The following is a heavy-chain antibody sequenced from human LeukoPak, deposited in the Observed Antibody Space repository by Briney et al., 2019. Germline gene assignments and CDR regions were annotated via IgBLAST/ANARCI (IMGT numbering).Heavy chain of an antibody. V-gene: IGHV3-23*01. CDR1: GFTFSSYA. J-gene: IGHJ4*02. Sequence: GGSLRLSCAASGFTFSSYAMSWVRQAPGKGLEWVSAISGSGGSTYYADSVQGRFTISRDNSKNTLYLQMNSLRAEDTAVYYCAKPYSGYDNYFDYWGQGTLVTVSS. CDR3: AKPYSGYDNYFDY. CDR2: ISGSGGST. D-gene: IGHD5-12*01.